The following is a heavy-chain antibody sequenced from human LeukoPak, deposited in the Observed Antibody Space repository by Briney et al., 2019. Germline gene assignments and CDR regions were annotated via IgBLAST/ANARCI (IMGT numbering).Heavy chain of an antibody. CDR1: GGSISSGSYY. CDR3: ARGFGQQLVSDYFDY. V-gene: IGHV4-61*02. CDR2: IYTSGST. J-gene: IGHJ4*02. D-gene: IGHD6-13*01. Sequence: PSQTPSLTCTVSGGSISSGSYYWSWIRQPAGKGLEWIGRIYTSGSTNYNPSLKSRVTISVDTSKNQFSLKLSSVTAADTAVYYCARGFGQQLVSDYFDYWGQGTLVTVSS.